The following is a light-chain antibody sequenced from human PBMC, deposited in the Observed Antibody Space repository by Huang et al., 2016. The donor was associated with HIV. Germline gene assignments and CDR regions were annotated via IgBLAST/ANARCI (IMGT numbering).Light chain of an antibody. V-gene: IGKV3-15*01. CDR3: QQYNNWPPLT. CDR2: GAS. Sequence: EVLMTQSPATLSVSPGERVTLSCRASRIVNTDLAWYQHKPGQAPRLLIYGASTRATGIPARFNGSWSETDFTLTIISLQSEDFAIYYCQQYNNWPPLTFGGGTKVEIK. J-gene: IGKJ4*01. CDR1: RIVNTD.